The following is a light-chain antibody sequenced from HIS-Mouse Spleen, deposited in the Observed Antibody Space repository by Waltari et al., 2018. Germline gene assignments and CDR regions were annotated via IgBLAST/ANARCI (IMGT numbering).Light chain of an antibody. CDR3: QQFNSYPLLFT. Sequence: AIQLTQSPSSLSASVGDRVTITCRASQGISSALAWYQQKPGKAPNLLIYDASSLESGVPSRFSGSGSGTDFTLTISSLQPEDFATYYCQQFNSYPLLFTFGPGTKVDIK. CDR2: DAS. J-gene: IGKJ3*01. V-gene: IGKV1-13*02. CDR1: QGISSA.